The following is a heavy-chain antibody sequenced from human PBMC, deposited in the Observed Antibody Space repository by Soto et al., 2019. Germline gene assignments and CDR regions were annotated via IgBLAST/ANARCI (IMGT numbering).Heavy chain of an antibody. D-gene: IGHD5-12*01. V-gene: IGHV6-1*01. CDR3: ARDQGAWLAHYYYYYGMDV. CDR2: TYYRSKWYN. J-gene: IGHJ6*02. Sequence: QTLSLTCAISGDSVSSNSAAWNWIRQSPSRGLEWLGRTYYRSKWYNDYAVSVKSRITINPDTSKNQFSLQLNSVTPEDTAVYYCARDQGAWLAHYYYYYGMDVWGQGTTVTVSS. CDR1: GDSVSSNSAA.